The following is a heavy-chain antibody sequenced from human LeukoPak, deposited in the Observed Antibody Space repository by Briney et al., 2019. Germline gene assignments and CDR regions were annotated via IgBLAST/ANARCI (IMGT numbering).Heavy chain of an antibody. CDR2: ISSNGGST. D-gene: IGHD6-13*01. V-gene: IGHV3-64*01. J-gene: IGHJ6*04. CDR3: ARVIAAAGTFRQVDV. Sequence: GGSLRLSCTASGFTFSSYAMHWVRQAPGKGLEYVSAISSNGGSTYYANSVKGRFTISRDNSKNTLYLQMGSLRAEDTAVYYCARVIAAAGTFRQVDVWGKGTTVTVSS. CDR1: GFTFSSYA.